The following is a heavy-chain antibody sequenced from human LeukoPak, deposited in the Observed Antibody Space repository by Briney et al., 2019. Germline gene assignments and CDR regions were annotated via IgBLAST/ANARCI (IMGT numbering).Heavy chain of an antibody. Sequence: ASVKVSCKASGYTFTGYYMHWVRQAPGQGLEWMGWINPNSGGTNYAQKFQGRVTMTRDTSFSTAYMELSRLRSDDTAVYYCARDDDHYDSSGRAFDYWGQGTLVTVSS. CDR2: INPNSGGT. V-gene: IGHV1-2*02. D-gene: IGHD3-22*01. J-gene: IGHJ4*02. CDR3: ARDDDHYDSSGRAFDY. CDR1: GYTFTGYY.